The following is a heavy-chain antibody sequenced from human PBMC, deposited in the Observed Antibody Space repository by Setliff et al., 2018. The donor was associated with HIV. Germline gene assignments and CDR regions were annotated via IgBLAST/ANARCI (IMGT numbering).Heavy chain of an antibody. J-gene: IGHJ4*02. CDR2: INHSGST. D-gene: IGHD3-22*01. CDR1: GGSFSGYY. V-gene: IGHV4-34*01. CDR3: ARQFGSGYYFDY. Sequence: KTSETLSLTCAVYGGSFSGYYWSWIRQSPGKELEWIGGINHSGSTNYNPSLKSRVAISVDTSKNQFSLKVTSVTAADTALYYCARQFGSGYYFDYWGQATLVTVSS.